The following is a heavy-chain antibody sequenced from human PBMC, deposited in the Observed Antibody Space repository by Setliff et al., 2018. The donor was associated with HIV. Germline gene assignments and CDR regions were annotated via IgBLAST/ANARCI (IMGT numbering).Heavy chain of an antibody. J-gene: IGHJ4*02. Sequence: PGGSLRLSCAASGFTFSSYWMHWVRQAPGKGLVWVFGMNTDGSSTRYADSVKGRFTISRDNAKNMPYLQMNSLSADDTAVYYCVRGSGYYYFDNWGQGALVTV. D-gene: IGHD3-22*01. V-gene: IGHV3-74*01. CDR2: MNTDGSST. CDR3: VRGSGYYYFDN. CDR1: GFTFSSYW.